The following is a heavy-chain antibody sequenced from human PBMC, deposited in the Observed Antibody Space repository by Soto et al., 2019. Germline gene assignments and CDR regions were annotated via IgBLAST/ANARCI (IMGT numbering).Heavy chain of an antibody. J-gene: IGHJ5*02. CDR3: ASLFPYNWNDALVGWFDP. CDR1: GYSFTSYW. V-gene: IGHV5-51*01. D-gene: IGHD1-1*01. Sequence: GESLKISCKGSGYSFTSYWIGWVRQMAGKGLEWMGIIYPGDSDTRYSPSFQGRVTISADKSISTAYLQWSSLKASDTAMYYCASLFPYNWNDALVGWFDPWGQGTPVTVSS. CDR2: IYPGDSDT.